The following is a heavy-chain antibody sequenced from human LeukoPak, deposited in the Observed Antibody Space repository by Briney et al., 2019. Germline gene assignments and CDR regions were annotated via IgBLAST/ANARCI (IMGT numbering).Heavy chain of an antibody. J-gene: IGHJ4*02. Sequence: GASVKVSCKASGYTFTSYYMHWVRQAPGQGLEWMGIIDPSGGSTSYAQKFQGRVTMTRDTSTSTVYMELSSLRSEDTAVYYCARARPTDYYFDYWGQGTLVTVSS. CDR1: GYTFTSYY. CDR3: ARARPTDYYFDY. CDR2: IDPSGGST. D-gene: IGHD3-3*01. V-gene: IGHV1-46*01.